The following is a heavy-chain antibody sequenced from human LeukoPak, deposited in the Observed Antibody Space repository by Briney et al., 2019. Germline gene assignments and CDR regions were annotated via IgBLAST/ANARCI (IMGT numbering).Heavy chain of an antibody. CDR3: ARGNYDFAYDP. V-gene: IGHV3-21*01. J-gene: IGHJ5*02. CDR2: LSTSGSYI. Sequence: GGSLRLSCAASGFIVNDFDMNWVRQAPGKGLEWVSYLSTSGSYIHYADSVNGRFTISRDAGKNSLYLQLDSLTVEDTAVYFCARGNYDFAYDPWGQGTLVTVSS. D-gene: IGHD3-3*01. CDR1: GFIVNDFD.